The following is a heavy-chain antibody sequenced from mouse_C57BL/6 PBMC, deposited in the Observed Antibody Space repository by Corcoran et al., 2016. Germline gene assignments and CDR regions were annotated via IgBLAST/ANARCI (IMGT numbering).Heavy chain of an antibody. V-gene: IGHV1-26*01. J-gene: IGHJ4*01. CDR3: ARRGQRAMDY. CDR2: INPNNGGT. CDR1: GYTFTDYY. Sequence: EVQLQQSGPELVKPGASVKISCKASGYTFTDYYMNWVKQSHGKSLEWIGDINPNNGGTSYNQKFKGKATLTVDKYSSTAYMELRSLTSEDSAVYYCARRGQRAMDYWGQGTSVTVSS.